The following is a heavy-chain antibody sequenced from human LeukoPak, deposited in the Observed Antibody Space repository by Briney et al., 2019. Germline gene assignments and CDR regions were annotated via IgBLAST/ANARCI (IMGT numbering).Heavy chain of an antibody. D-gene: IGHD3-3*01. CDR2: IKSKTDGGST. Sequence: GGSLRLSCAASGFSVSRNYMNWVRQAPGKGLEWVGRIKSKTDGGSTDYAAPVKGRFTISRDDSKNTLYLQMNSLKTEDTAMYYCTTGLITIFGVFVDYWGQGTLVSVSS. J-gene: IGHJ4*02. CDR1: GFSVSRNY. V-gene: IGHV3-15*01. CDR3: TTGLITIFGVFVDY.